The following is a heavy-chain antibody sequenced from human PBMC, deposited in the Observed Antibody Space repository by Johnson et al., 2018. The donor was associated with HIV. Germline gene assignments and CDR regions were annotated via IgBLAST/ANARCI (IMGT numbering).Heavy chain of an antibody. J-gene: IGHJ3*02. D-gene: IGHD2-15*01. CDR1: GFTFSSYA. Sequence: QVQLVESGGGVVQPGRSLRLSCAASGFTFSSYAMHWVRQAPGKGLEWVAVISYDGSNKYYADSVKGRFTISRDNSKNTLYLQMNSLRAEDTALYYCARDLRVVVAGRIGAATSHAFDIWGQGTMVTVSS. CDR3: ARDLRVVVAGRIGAATSHAFDI. V-gene: IGHV3-30*04. CDR2: ISYDGSNK.